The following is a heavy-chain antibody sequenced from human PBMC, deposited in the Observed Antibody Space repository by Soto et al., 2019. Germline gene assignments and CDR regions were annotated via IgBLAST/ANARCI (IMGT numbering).Heavy chain of an antibody. CDR2: IYYSGST. Sequence: PSETLSLTCTVSGGSISSSSYYWGWIRQPPGKGLEWIGSIYYSGSTYYNPSLKSRVTISVDTSKNQFSLKLSSVTAADTAVYYCARQRSGYGRRSFDYWGQGTLVTVSS. D-gene: IGHD5-12*01. J-gene: IGHJ4*02. V-gene: IGHV4-39*01. CDR3: ARQRSGYGRRSFDY. CDR1: GGSISSSSYY.